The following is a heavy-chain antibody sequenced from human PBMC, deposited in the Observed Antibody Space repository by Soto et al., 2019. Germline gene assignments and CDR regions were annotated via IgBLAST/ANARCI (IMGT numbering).Heavy chain of an antibody. CDR1: GFTFSLAW. D-gene: IGHD6-6*01. CDR2: AKGKGDGGTI. CDR3: ATRDVVDEIAASIDY. Sequence: EVQLVESGGGLVNPGGSLRLSCEGSGFTFSLAWMTWVRQAPGKPLEWVGRAKGKGDGGTIDYAAPVKDRFVISRDDSKSILYLQMNSLRIEDTAVYYCATRDVVDEIAASIDYWGQGALVTVSS. V-gene: IGHV3-15*01. J-gene: IGHJ4*02.